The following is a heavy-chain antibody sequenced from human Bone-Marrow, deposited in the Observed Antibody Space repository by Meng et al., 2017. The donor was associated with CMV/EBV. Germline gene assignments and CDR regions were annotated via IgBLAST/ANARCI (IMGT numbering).Heavy chain of an antibody. V-gene: IGHV3-9*01. CDR1: GFTFSSYS. D-gene: IGHD3-10*01. CDR2: ISWNSGSI. Sequence: GGSLRLSCAASGFTFSSYSMNWVRQAPGKGLEWVSGISWNSGSIGYADSVKGRFTISRDNAKNSLYLQMNSLRAEDTALYYCAKDIGGGEEDYWGQGTLVTVSS. J-gene: IGHJ4*02. CDR3: AKDIGGGEEDY.